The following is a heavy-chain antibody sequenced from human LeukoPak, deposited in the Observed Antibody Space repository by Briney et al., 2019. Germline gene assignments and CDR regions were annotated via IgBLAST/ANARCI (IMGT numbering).Heavy chain of an antibody. J-gene: IGHJ4*02. CDR3: ARAQQQLVRKEKVFDY. V-gene: IGHV1-2*02. CDR1: GYTFTGYY. CDR2: INPNSGGT. D-gene: IGHD6-13*01. Sequence: ASVKVYCKASGYTFTGYYMHWVRQAPGQGLEWMGWINPNSGGTNYAQKFQGRVTMTRDTSISTAYMELSRLRSDDTAVYYCARAQQQLVRKEKVFDYWGQGTLVTVSS.